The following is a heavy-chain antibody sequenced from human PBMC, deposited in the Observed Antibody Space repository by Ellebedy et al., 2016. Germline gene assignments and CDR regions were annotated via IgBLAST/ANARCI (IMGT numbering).Heavy chain of an antibody. CDR3: ARVMWFGAFDI. Sequence: SETLSLTCAVSGGSISSGGYSWSWIRQPPGKGLEWIGYIYHSGSTYYNPSLKSRVTISVDRSKNQFSLKLSSVTAADTAVYYCARVMWFGAFDIWGQGTMVTVSS. J-gene: IGHJ3*02. CDR1: GGSISSGGYS. D-gene: IGHD2-21*01. V-gene: IGHV4-30-2*01. CDR2: IYHSGST.